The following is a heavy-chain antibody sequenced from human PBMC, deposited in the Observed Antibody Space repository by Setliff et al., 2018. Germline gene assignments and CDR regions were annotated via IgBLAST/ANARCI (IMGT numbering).Heavy chain of an antibody. D-gene: IGHD3-22*01. J-gene: IGHJ3*02. CDR3: ARESGYYYDSSGYYTDAFDI. CDR1: GYTFTSYG. V-gene: IGHV1-18*01. CDR2: ISAYNGNT. Sequence: ASVKVSCKASGYTFTSYGISWVRQAPGQGLEWMGWISAYNGNTNYAQKLQGRVTMTTDTSTSTAYMELRSLRSDGTAVYYCARESGYYYDSSGYYTDAFDIWGQGTMVTVSS.